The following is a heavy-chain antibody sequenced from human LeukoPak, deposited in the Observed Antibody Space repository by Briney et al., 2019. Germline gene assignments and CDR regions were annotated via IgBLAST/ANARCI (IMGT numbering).Heavy chain of an antibody. V-gene: IGHV4-4*07. CDR1: GGSISSYY. CDR3: ARDNKDHYYGSGSYYIGDAFDI. D-gene: IGHD3-10*01. J-gene: IGHJ3*02. Sequence: NPSETLSLTCTVSGGSISSYYWSWIRQPAGKGLEWIGRIYTSGSTNYNPSLKSRVTMSVDTSKNQFSLKLSSVTAADTAVYYCARDNKDHYYGSGSYYIGDAFDIWGQGTMVTVSS. CDR2: IYTSGST.